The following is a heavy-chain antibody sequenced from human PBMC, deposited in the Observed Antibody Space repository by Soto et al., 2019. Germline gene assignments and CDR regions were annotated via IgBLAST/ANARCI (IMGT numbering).Heavy chain of an antibody. V-gene: IGHV1-18*04. CDR3: ARVVPGAEAWFGP. J-gene: IGHJ5*02. CDR1: GYTFSNYG. CDR2: IXXXXXXX. Sequence: ASVKVSCKTSGYTFSNYGITWVRQAPGQPLEWLGWIXXXXXXXXYAQKFQGRVSMTTDTSTTTAYMELRSLRSDDTAVYYCARVVPGAEAWFGPWGQGTLVTVSS. D-gene: IGHD2-2*01.